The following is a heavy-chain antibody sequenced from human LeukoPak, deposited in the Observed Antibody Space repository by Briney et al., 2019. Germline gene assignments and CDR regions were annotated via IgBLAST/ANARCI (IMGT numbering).Heavy chain of an antibody. J-gene: IGHJ3*02. CDR3: ATDDSSGLDAFDI. Sequence: ASVKVSCTVSGYTLTELSMHWVRQAPGKGLEWMGGFDPEDGETIYAQKFQGRVTVTEDTSTDTAYMELSSLRSEDTAVYYCATDDSSGLDAFDIWGQGTMVTVSS. CDR2: FDPEDGET. CDR1: GYTLTELS. V-gene: IGHV1-24*01. D-gene: IGHD3-22*01.